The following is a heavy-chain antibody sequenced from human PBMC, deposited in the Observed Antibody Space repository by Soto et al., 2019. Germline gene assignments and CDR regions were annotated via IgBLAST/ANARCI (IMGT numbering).Heavy chain of an antibody. J-gene: IGHJ4*02. D-gene: IGHD6-6*01. Sequence: QVQLQQWGAGLLKPSETLSLTCAVYGGSFSGYYWSWIRQPPGKGLEWIGEINHSGSTNYNPSLKSRVTISVDTSKKQFSLKLSSVTAADTAVYYCGWGSSSSWFDYWGQGTLVTVSS. CDR3: GWGSSSSWFDY. CDR2: INHSGST. CDR1: GGSFSGYY. V-gene: IGHV4-34*01.